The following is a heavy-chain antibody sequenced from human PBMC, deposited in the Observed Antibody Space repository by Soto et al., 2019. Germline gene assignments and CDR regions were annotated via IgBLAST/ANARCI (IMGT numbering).Heavy chain of an antibody. CDR3: AKDPLFLEWLLYAFDI. D-gene: IGHD3-3*01. J-gene: IGHJ3*02. Sequence: PGGSLRLSCAASGFTFSSYAMSWVRQAPGKGLEWVSAISGSGGSTYYADSVKGRFTISRDNSKNTLYLQMNSLRAEDTAVCYCAKDPLFLEWLLYAFDIWGQGTMVTVSS. CDR1: GFTFSSYA. V-gene: IGHV3-23*01. CDR2: ISGSGGST.